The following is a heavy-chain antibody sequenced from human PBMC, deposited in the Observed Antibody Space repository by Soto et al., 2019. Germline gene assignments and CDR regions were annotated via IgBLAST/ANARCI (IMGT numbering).Heavy chain of an antibody. CDR3: ARVAAGGWPLRMDV. Sequence: QVQLVQSGGEVKKPGASVKVSCKASGYTFRNFGVTWVRQAPGQGLEWMGWISGNNGKSDYAQKFQGRVSMTTDTSTSTAYMEVTSLTSDDTAVYFCARVAAGGWPLRMDVWGQGTTVTVSS. V-gene: IGHV1-18*01. D-gene: IGHD6-13*01. J-gene: IGHJ6*02. CDR2: ISGNNGKS. CDR1: GYTFRNFG.